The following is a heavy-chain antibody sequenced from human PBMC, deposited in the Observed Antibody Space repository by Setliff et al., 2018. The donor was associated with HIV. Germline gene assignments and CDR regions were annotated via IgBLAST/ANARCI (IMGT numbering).Heavy chain of an antibody. J-gene: IGHJ5*02. Sequence: SETLSLTCSLSGGSIGASYWSWIRQSPGKELEWIAYIYYTGSTSYNPSLKSRVTISVDTSKNQFFLKLTSVTAADTAVYYCARAGSGYALNYNYFDAWGQGTLVTVSS. D-gene: IGHD5-12*01. CDR3: ARAGSGYALNYNYFDA. CDR2: IYYTGST. CDR1: GGSIGASY. V-gene: IGHV4-59*01.